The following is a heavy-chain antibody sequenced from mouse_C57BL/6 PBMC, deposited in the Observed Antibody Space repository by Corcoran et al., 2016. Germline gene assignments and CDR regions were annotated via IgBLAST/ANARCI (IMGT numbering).Heavy chain of an antibody. J-gene: IGHJ4*01. V-gene: IGHV1-80*01. CDR1: GYAFSSYW. CDR2: IYPGDGDT. Sequence: QVQLQQSGAELVKPGASVKISCKASGYAFSSYWMNWVKQRPGKGLEWIGQIYPGDGDTNYNGKFKGKATLTADKSSSTAYMQLSSLTSEDSAVYFCARSPEFYYAMDYWGQGTSVTVSS. CDR3: ARSPEFYYAMDY.